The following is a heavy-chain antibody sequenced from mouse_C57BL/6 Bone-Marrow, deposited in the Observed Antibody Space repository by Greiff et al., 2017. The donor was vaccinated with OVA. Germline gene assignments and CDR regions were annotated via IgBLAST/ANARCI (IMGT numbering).Heavy chain of an antibody. J-gene: IGHJ2*01. CDR3: ARRDYYGSRDYFDY. Sequence: EVQRVESGGGLVKPGGSLKLSCAASGFTFSDYGMHWVRQAPEKGLEWVAYISSGSSTIYYADTVKGRFTISRDNAKNTLFLQMTSLRSEDTAMYYCARRDYYGSRDYFDYWGQGTTLTVSS. CDR1: GFTFSDYG. V-gene: IGHV5-17*01. CDR2: ISSGSSTI. D-gene: IGHD1-1*01.